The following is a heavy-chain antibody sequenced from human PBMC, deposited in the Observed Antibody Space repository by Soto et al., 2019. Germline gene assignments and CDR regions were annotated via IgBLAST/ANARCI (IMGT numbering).Heavy chain of an antibody. Sequence: PGGSLRLSCAASGFTFSSYAMHWVRQAPGKGLEWVAVISYDGSNKYYADSVKGRFTISRDNSKNTLYLQMNSLRAEDTAVYYCARDQNTMVRGDYYYYGMDVWGQGTTVTVSS. J-gene: IGHJ6*02. CDR2: ISYDGSNK. CDR1: GFTFSSYA. V-gene: IGHV3-30-3*01. D-gene: IGHD3-10*01. CDR3: ARDQNTMVRGDYYYYGMDV.